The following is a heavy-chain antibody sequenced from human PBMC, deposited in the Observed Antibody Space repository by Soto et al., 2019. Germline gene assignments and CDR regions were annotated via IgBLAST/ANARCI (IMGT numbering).Heavy chain of an antibody. CDR1: GFTFSSYW. D-gene: IGHD2-8*01. CDR2: IKQDGSEK. Sequence: AGGSLRLSCAASGFTFSSYWMSWVRQAPGKGLEWVANIKQDGSEKYYVDSVKGRFTISRDNAKNSLYLQMNSLRAEDTAVYYCARGIMVYAIYYYYGMDVWGQGTTVTVSS. CDR3: ARGIMVYAIYYYYGMDV. J-gene: IGHJ6*02. V-gene: IGHV3-7*01.